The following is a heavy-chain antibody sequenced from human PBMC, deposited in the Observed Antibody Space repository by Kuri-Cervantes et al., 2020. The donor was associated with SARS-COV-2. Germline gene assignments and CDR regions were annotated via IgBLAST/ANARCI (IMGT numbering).Heavy chain of an antibody. CDR1: GGSINSGGYY. D-gene: IGHD5-18*01. V-gene: IGHV4-31*02. CDR2: IYYSGST. J-gene: IGHJ4*02. CDR3: SRDGRIQLWLIQYYFDY. Sequence: SCTVSGGSINSGGYYWSWIRQHPGKGLEWIGYIYYSGSTYYNPSLKSRVTISVDTSKNQFSLKLSSVTAADTAVYYCSRDGRIQLWLIQYYFDYWGQGTLVTVSS.